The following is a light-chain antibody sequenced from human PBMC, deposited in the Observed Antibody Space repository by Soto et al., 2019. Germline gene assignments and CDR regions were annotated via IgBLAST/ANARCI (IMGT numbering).Light chain of an antibody. V-gene: IGKV3-15*01. CDR2: GAS. CDR3: QQYNNWPPWT. CDR1: QSVSSN. Sequence: EIVMTQSPATLSLSPGERATLSCRASQSVSSNLAWYQQRPGQAPRLLIYGASTRATDIPARFSGSGSGTEFTLTISILQSEDFAVYYCQQYNNWPPWTFGQGTKVEIQ. J-gene: IGKJ1*01.